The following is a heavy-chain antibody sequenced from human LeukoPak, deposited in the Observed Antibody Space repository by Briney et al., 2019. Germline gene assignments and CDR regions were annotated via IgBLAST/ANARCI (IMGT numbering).Heavy chain of an antibody. CDR1: GYTFTSYG. D-gene: IGHD6-19*01. Sequence: GASVKVSCKASGYTFTSYGISWVRQAPGQGLEWMGWISAYNGNTNYAQKLQGRVTMTTDTSTSTAYMELRSLRSDDTAVYYCARADPKAVAALFDPWGQGTLVTVSS. CDR3: ARADPKAVAALFDP. J-gene: IGHJ5*02. V-gene: IGHV1-18*01. CDR2: ISAYNGNT.